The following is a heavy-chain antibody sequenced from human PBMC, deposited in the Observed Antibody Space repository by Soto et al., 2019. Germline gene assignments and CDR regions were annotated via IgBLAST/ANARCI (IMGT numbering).Heavy chain of an antibody. J-gene: IGHJ4*02. Sequence: LRLSCAASGFTFSSYAMIWVRQAPGKGLEWVSTFSGSGGSTSYADSVKGRFTISRDNSNNTLSLQMNSLRAEDTAVYYCVKGSGYGSGTYYKLYYFDYWGQGALVTVSS. CDR2: FSGSGGST. V-gene: IGHV3-23*01. CDR1: GFTFSSYA. D-gene: IGHD3-10*01. CDR3: VKGSGYGSGTYYKLYYFDY.